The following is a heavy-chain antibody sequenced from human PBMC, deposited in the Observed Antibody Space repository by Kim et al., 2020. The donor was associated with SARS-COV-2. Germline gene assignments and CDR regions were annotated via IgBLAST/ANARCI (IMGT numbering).Heavy chain of an antibody. CDR2: SGST. J-gene: IGHJ4*02. CDR3: ASGGFNI. V-gene: IGHV4-59*09. Sequence: SGSTKYNPSISRRVTISLDAAKNQFALKLSSVTAADTAVYYCASGGFNIWSPGTLVTVSS.